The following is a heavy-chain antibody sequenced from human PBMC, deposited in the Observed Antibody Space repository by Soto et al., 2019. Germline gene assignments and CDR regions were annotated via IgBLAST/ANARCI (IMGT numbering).Heavy chain of an antibody. Sequence: EVQLVESGGGLVQPGGSLRLSCAASGFTFSSYSMNWVRQAPGKGLEWVSYISSSSSTIYYADSVKGRFTISRDNAKNSLYLQMNSLRAEDTAVYYCARDTKYYYYMDVWGNGTTVTVSS. D-gene: IGHD3-3*01. V-gene: IGHV3-48*01. CDR2: ISSSSSTI. CDR1: GFTFSSYS. J-gene: IGHJ6*03. CDR3: ARDTKYYYYMDV.